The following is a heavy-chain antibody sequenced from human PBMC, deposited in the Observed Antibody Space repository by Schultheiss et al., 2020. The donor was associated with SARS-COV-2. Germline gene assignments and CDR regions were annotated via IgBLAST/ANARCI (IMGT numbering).Heavy chain of an antibody. J-gene: IGHJ4*02. D-gene: IGHD3-16*01. V-gene: IGHV3-23*01. Sequence: GGSLRLSCAGSGFTFSTYAMSWVRQAPGKGLEWVSSISGSGGSTYYADSVKGRFTISRDNSKNTLFLQMNSLRAEDTAVYYCTKDVLGGVFDYWGQGTLVTVSS. CDR1: GFTFSTYA. CDR2: ISGSGGST. CDR3: TKDVLGGVFDY.